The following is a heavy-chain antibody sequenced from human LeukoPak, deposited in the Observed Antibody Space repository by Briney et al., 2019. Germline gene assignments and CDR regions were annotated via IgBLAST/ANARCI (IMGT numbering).Heavy chain of an antibody. CDR2: VNPNSGDT. CDR1: GFSFKIFE. V-gene: IGHV1-8*01. Sequence: GSMKVSSKTSGFSFKIFEINSGRQAPGQRVEWMGWVNPNSGDTDYAQKFQGRLTMTRNTSISTAYMELSGLRLEDTAVYYCSRGPRFDPWGQGTQVTVSS. CDR3: SRGPRFDP. J-gene: IGHJ5*02.